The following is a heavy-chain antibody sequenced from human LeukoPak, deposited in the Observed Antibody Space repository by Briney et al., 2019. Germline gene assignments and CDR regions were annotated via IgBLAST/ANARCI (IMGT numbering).Heavy chain of an antibody. CDR1: GFTFRDYS. D-gene: IGHD3-22*01. CDR3: ARERGTSGYYYDY. CDR2: ISSSSSYI. Sequence: GGSLRLSCAASGFTFRDYSMNWVRQAPGKGLEWVSSISSSSSYIYYADSMKGRFTISRDSAENSLYLQMNSLRAEDTAVYYCARERGTSGYYYDYWGQGTLVTVSS. J-gene: IGHJ4*02. V-gene: IGHV3-21*03.